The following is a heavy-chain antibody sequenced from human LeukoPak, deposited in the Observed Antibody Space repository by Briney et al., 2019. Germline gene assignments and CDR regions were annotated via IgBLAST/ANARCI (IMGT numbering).Heavy chain of an antibody. CDR3: ARLRRSRLAEFDY. D-gene: IGHD3-3*02. CDR2: IYYSGST. CDR1: GGSISSSSYY. Sequence: SETLSPTCTVSGGSISSSSYYWGWIRQPPGKGLEWIGSIYYSGSTYYNPSLKSRVTISVDTSKNQFSLKLSSVTAADTAVYYCARLRRSRLAEFDYWGQGTLVTVSS. V-gene: IGHV4-39*01. J-gene: IGHJ4*02.